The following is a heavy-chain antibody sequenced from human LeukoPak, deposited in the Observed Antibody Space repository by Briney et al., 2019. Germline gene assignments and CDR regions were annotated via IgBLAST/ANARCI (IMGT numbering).Heavy chain of an antibody. D-gene: IGHD6-25*01. CDR2: IWYDGSNK. V-gene: IGHV3-33*06. CDR3: ANGARASSGTGGNCFDP. CDR1: GFTFSSYG. J-gene: IGHJ5*02. Sequence: PGGSLRLSCAASGFTFSSYGMHWVRQAPGKGLEWVAVIWYDGSNKYYADSVKGRFTISRDNSKNTLYLQMNSLRAEDTAVYYCANGARASSGTGGNCFDPWGQGTLVTVSS.